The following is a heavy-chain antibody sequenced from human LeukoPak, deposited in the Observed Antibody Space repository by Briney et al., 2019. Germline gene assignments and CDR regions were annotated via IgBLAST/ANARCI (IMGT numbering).Heavy chain of an antibody. CDR3: ARGVNFRPNLFGVVIIPVSGFDY. CDR2: VSLEGVR. CDR1: GGSITTTNW. D-gene: IGHD3-3*01. J-gene: IGHJ4*02. Sequence: SEALSLTCGVSGGSITTTNWWSWVRQFPGQGLQWIGEVSLEGVRNYNPSLTSRVTMSLDRAKNLLSLNLNSVTAADTAVYYCARGVNFRPNLFGVVIIPVSGFDYWGQGTLVTVSS. V-gene: IGHV4-4*02.